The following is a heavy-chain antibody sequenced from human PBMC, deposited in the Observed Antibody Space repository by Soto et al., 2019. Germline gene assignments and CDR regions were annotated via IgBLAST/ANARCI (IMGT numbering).Heavy chain of an antibody. Sequence: EVQLLESGGGLVQPGGSMRLSCAASGFTFSSYAMSWVRQAPGKGLEWVSAISGSGGSTYYADSVKGRFTISRDNSKNTLYLKMKSLRAEDTAVYYCAKLIWDTAMVAAFDYWGQGTLVTVSS. V-gene: IGHV3-23*01. J-gene: IGHJ4*02. CDR2: ISGSGGST. D-gene: IGHD5-18*01. CDR3: AKLIWDTAMVAAFDY. CDR1: GFTFSSYA.